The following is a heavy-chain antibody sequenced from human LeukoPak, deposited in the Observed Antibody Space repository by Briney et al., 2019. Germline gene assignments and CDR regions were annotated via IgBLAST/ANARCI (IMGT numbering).Heavy chain of an antibody. J-gene: IGHJ3*02. V-gene: IGHV6-1*01. D-gene: IGHD5-18*01. CDR2: TYYRSKWYN. CDR3: AVSGYSYPRAFDI. Sequence: SQTLSLTCAISGDSVSSNSAAWNWLRQSPSRGLEWLGRTYYRSKWYNDYAVSVKSRITINPDTSKNQFSLQLSSVTPEDTAVYYCAVSGYSYPRAFDIWGQGTMVTVSS. CDR1: GDSVSSNSAA.